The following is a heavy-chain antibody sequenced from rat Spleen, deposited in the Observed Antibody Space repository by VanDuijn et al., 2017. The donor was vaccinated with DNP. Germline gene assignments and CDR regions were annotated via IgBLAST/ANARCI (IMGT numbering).Heavy chain of an antibody. CDR3: ARPNYDGSYYYSYYFEY. CDR2: IHTGIGGT. Sequence: QVQLQQSGAELAKPGSSVKISCKASGYTFTTYYIGWIKQTTGQGLEYIGYIHTGIGGTSYSEKFKGRATLTVDKSSSTAFMQLSSLTPDNSAVYYCARPNYDGSYYYSYYFEYWGQGVMVTVSS. V-gene: IGHV1-43*01. CDR1: GYTFTTYY. D-gene: IGHD1-12*02. J-gene: IGHJ2*01.